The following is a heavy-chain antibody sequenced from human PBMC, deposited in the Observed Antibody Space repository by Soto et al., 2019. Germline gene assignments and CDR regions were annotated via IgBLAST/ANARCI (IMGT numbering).Heavy chain of an antibody. Sequence: PGLSHRIRYKGAGCNFVNYWISWVRQMPGKGLEWMGRIDRSDSYTTYSPSFQGHVTISADKSISTAYLQWSSLKASDTAMYYCARRPSSYYYGMDVWGQGTTVTVSS. CDR2: IDRSDSYT. CDR1: GCNFVNYW. V-gene: IGHV5-10-1*01. CDR3: ARRPSSYYYGMDV. J-gene: IGHJ6*02.